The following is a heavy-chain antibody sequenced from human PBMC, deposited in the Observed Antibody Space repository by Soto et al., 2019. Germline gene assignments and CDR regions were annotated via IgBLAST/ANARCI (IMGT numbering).Heavy chain of an antibody. J-gene: IGHJ6*02. CDR1: GGSISSGGYS. Sequence: SETLSLTCAVSGGSISSGGYSWSWIRQPPGKGLEWIGYIYHSGSTYYNPSLKSRVTISVDRSKNQFSLKLSSVTAADTAAYYCARDETIAAASYGMDVWGQGTTVTV. D-gene: IGHD6-13*01. CDR3: ARDETIAAASYGMDV. V-gene: IGHV4-30-2*01. CDR2: IYHSGST.